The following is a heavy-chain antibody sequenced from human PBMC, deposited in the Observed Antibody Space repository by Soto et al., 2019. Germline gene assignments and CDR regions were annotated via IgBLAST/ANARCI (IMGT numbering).Heavy chain of an antibody. CDR2: IYHSGST. D-gene: IGHD3-10*01. CDR1: GGSISSGGYS. V-gene: IGHV4-30-2*01. CDR3: ARDYGSGTPGYFDY. J-gene: IGHJ4*02. Sequence: SETLSLTCAVSGGSISSGGYSWSWIRQPPGKGLEWIGYIYHSGSTYYNPSLKSRVTISVDRSKNQFSLKLSSVTAADTAVYYCARDYGSGTPGYFDYWGQGTLVTAPQ.